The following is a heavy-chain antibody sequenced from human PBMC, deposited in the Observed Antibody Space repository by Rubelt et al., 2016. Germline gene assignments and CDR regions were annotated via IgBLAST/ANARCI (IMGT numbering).Heavy chain of an antibody. CDR2: INYSGTT. J-gene: IGHJ4*02. Sequence: QVQLQESGPGLVKPSETLSLSCTVSGDSINNNYWSWIRQPPGSGLEWIGYINYSGTTKYNPSLKSRVTISVDTSKNQFSLKLTSVTAADTAAYYCATGLQAQRSFDYWGQGTLVTVSS. V-gene: IGHV4-59*12. CDR3: ATGLQAQRSFDY. D-gene: IGHD3-16*01. CDR1: GDSINNNY.